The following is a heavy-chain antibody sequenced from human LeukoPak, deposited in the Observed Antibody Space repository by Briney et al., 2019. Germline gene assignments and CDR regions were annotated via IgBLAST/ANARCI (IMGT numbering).Heavy chain of an antibody. J-gene: IGHJ3*02. D-gene: IGHD1-14*01. V-gene: IGHV3-33*01. CDR1: GFTFRNYG. CDR3: ARDLNLPDALDI. Sequence: PPGGSLRLSCAASGFTFRNYGMHWVRQAPGKGLEWVAVVWYDGGNKFYTDSVKGRFTASRDNFKNTLYLQMNSLRVEGTAVYYCARDLNLPDALDIWGQGTTVTVSS. CDR2: VWYDGGNK.